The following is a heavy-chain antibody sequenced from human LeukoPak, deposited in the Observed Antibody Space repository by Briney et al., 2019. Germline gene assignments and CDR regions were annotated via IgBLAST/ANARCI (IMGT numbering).Heavy chain of an antibody. J-gene: IGHJ5*02. D-gene: IGHD1-26*01. Sequence: ASVKVSCKASGYTFTGYYMHWVRQAPGQGLEWMGWINPNSGGTNYAQKFQGRVTMTRYTSISTAYMELSRLRSDDTAVYYCARDNSVGDNAWWFDPWGQGTLVTVSS. CDR3: ARDNSVGDNAWWFDP. CDR1: GYTFTGYY. CDR2: INPNSGGT. V-gene: IGHV1-2*02.